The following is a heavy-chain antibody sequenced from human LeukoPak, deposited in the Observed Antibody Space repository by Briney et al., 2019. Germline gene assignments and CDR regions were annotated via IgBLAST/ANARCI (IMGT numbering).Heavy chain of an antibody. Sequence: PGGSLRLFCAASGFTFSSYGIHWVRQAPGKGLEWVAVIWYDGSNKYYADSVKGRFTISRDNSKNALYLQMNSLRAEDTAVYYCARGPGSGYYLTAFDIWGQGTMVTVSS. V-gene: IGHV3-33*01. CDR1: GFTFSSYG. CDR2: IWYDGSNK. D-gene: IGHD3-22*01. J-gene: IGHJ3*02. CDR3: ARGPGSGYYLTAFDI.